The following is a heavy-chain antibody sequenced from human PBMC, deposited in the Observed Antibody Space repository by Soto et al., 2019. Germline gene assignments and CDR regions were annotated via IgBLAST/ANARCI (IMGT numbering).Heavy chain of an antibody. Sequence: PSETLSLTCTVSGGSISSSGYYWSWIRQHPGKGLEWIGYIYYSGSTYYNPSLKSRVTISVDTSKNQFSLKLSSVTAADTAVYYCARDWGYDFWSGYYTFGSWYGYYGMDVWGQGTTVTVSS. CDR3: ARDWGYDFWSGYYTFGSWYGYYGMDV. CDR1: GGSISSSGYY. CDR2: IYYSGST. J-gene: IGHJ6*02. D-gene: IGHD3-3*01. V-gene: IGHV4-31*03.